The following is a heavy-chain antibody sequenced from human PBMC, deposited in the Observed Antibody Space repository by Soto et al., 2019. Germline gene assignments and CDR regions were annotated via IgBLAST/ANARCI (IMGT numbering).Heavy chain of an antibody. CDR3: ARWGTTGGLDV. V-gene: IGHV3-30*05. CDR1: GFTFRSYV. J-gene: IGHJ1*01. Sequence: QVQLVESGGGVVQPGTSLRVSCVGSGFTFRSYVIHWFRQAPGKGLEWVALTSYDGSDKYYGDSVRGRFTISRDNSRNTVDLQMDSLRLEGTALYYCARWGTTGGLDVWGQGTLVSVSS. CDR2: TSYDGSDK. D-gene: IGHD3-16*01.